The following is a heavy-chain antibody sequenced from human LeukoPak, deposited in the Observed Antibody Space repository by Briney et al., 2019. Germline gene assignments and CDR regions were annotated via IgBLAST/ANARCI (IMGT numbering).Heavy chain of an antibody. D-gene: IGHD3-22*01. Sequence: SETLSLTCAVYGGSFSGYYWSWIRQPPGKWLEWIGEINHSGSTNYNPSPKSRVTISVDTSKNQFSLKLSSVTAADTAVYFCARGPYSYDSSGAFDIWGQGTMVTVSS. CDR1: GGSFSGYY. J-gene: IGHJ3*02. CDR3: ARGPYSYDSSGAFDI. CDR2: INHSGST. V-gene: IGHV4-34*01.